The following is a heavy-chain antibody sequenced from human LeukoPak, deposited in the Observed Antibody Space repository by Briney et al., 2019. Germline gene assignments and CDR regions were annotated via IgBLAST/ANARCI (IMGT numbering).Heavy chain of an antibody. CDR2: IRYDGSDK. CDR1: GFTFSSYG. V-gene: IGHV3-30*02. J-gene: IGHJ4*02. D-gene: IGHD4-23*01. Sequence: GGSLRLSCSASGFTFSSYGMHWVRQAPGKGLVWVAFIRYDGSDKYYAESVKGRFTISRDNSKNTLYLQMNSLRAEDTAVYYCAKDRLIGSYGGNSAFDYWGQGTLVTVSS. CDR3: AKDRLIGSYGGNSAFDY.